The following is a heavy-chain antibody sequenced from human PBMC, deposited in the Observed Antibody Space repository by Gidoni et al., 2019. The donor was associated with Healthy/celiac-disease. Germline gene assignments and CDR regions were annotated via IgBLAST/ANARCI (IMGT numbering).Heavy chain of an antibody. J-gene: IGHJ4*02. V-gene: IGHV3-21*01. D-gene: IGHD4-17*01. CDR2: SSSSSSCI. CDR1: GFTFSGHS. Sequence: EVQLVESGGGLVKPGGSLRLSCAASGFTFSGHSMNWVRQAPGTGLEWVSSSSSSSSCIYYADSVKGRFTISRDNAKNSLYLQMNSLRAEDTAVYYCARDRTTVTTYFDYWGQGTLVTVSS. CDR3: ARDRTTVTTYFDY.